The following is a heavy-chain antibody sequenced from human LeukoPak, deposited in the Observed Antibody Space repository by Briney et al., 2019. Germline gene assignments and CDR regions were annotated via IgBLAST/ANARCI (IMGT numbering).Heavy chain of an antibody. CDR3: AKDAQGGSGSYSWGTFDY. Sequence: GGSLRLSCATSGFTFNNYAMSWVRQAPGEGLEWVSGIRNSGGVTVYASSVQGRFTISRDNSKNTLYLQMNTLRAEDTAVYYCAKDAQGGSGSYSWGTFDYWGQGTLVTVSS. J-gene: IGHJ4*02. V-gene: IGHV3-23*01. D-gene: IGHD3-10*01. CDR2: IRNSGGVT. CDR1: GFTFNNYA.